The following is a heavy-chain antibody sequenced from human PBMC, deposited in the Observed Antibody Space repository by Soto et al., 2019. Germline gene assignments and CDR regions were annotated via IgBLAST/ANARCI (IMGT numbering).Heavy chain of an antibody. CDR1: GFTFSSYA. D-gene: IGHD5-18*01. Sequence: EVQLLESGGGLVQPGGSLRLSCAASGFTFSSYAMSWVRQAPGKGLEWVSAISGSGGSTYYADSVKGRFTISRDNSKNTLYLQMNSLRAEDTAVYYCAKEWGYSYCPSRPEKYFDYWGQGTLVTVSS. CDR3: AKEWGYSYCPSRPEKYFDY. J-gene: IGHJ4*02. V-gene: IGHV3-23*01. CDR2: ISGSGGST.